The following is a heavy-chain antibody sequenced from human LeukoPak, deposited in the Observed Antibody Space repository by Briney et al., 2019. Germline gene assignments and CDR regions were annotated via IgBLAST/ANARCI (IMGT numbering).Heavy chain of an antibody. CDR1: GYTFTSYG. V-gene: IGHV1-18*01. CDR3: ARDNYYDSSGYPYYFDY. Sequence: GASVKVSCKASGYTFTSYGISWVRQAPGQGLEWMGWISAYNGNTNYAQKLQGRVTMTTDTSTSTAYMELRSLRSDDTAVYYCARDNYYDSSGYPYYFDYWGQGTLVTVSS. J-gene: IGHJ4*02. CDR2: ISAYNGNT. D-gene: IGHD3-22*01.